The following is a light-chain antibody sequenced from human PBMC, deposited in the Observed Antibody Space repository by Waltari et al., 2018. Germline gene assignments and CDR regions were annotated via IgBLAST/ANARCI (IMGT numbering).Light chain of an antibody. CDR1: SSNIGSNT. Sequence: QPVLTQPPSASGTPGQRVTISCSGSSSNIGSNTVNWYQQLPGTAPKLLIYSNKQRPSGVPDRFSGSKSGTSASLAISGLQSEDEADYYCAAWDDSLNGRVFGGGTKLTVL. V-gene: IGLV1-44*01. J-gene: IGLJ3*02. CDR3: AAWDDSLNGRV. CDR2: SNK.